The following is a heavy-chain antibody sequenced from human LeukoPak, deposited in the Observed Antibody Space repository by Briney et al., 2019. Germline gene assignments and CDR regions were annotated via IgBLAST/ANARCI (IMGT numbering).Heavy chain of an antibody. V-gene: IGHV3-30*02. CDR2: IRYDGSNK. J-gene: IGHJ4*02. Sequence: GGSLRLSCAASGITFNSYGMHWVRQAPGKGLEWVTFIRYDGSNKYYADSVKGRFTTSRDNSKNTLYLQMDSLRAEDTAVYYCARDRPPYSSSRTTWGTHFDYWGQGTLVTVSS. CDR1: GITFNSYG. CDR3: ARDRPPYSSSRTTWGTHFDY. D-gene: IGHD6-13*01.